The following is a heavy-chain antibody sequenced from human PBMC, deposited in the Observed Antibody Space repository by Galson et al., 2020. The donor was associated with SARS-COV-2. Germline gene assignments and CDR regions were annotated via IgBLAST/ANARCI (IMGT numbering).Heavy chain of an antibody. CDR1: GGTFNSYA. V-gene: IGHV1-69*13. D-gene: IGHD5-12*01. J-gene: IGHJ6*02. Sequence: SVKVSCKASGGTFNSYAISWVRQAPGQGLEWMGGIIPIFGTANYAQKFQGRVKITADESTSTAYMELSSLRSEDTAVYYCASGYDLVDWSMDVWGQGTTVTVSS. CDR2: IIPIFGTA. CDR3: ASGYDLVDWSMDV.